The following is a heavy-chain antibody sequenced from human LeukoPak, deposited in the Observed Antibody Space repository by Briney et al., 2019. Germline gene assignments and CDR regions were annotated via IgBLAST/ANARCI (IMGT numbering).Heavy chain of an antibody. CDR2: IYSGGST. V-gene: IGHV3-53*05. CDR1: GFTVSSNY. CDR3: AKTLATGGGSYNMDV. J-gene: IGHJ6*02. D-gene: IGHD2-8*02. Sequence: GGSLRLSCAASGFTVSSNYMSWVRQAPGKGLEWVSVIYSGGSTYYADSVKGRFTISRDNSKNTLFLQMSSLRAEDTALYYCAKTLATGGGSYNMDVWGQGTTVTVS.